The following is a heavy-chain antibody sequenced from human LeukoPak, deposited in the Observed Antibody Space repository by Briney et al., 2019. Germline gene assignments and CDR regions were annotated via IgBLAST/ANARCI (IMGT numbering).Heavy chain of an antibody. V-gene: IGHV4-59*01. CDR2: IYYSGST. CDR1: GGSISSYY. Sequence: SETLSLTCTVSGGSISSYYWSWIRQPPGRGLEWIGYIYYSGSTNYNPSLKSRVTISVDTSKNQFSLKLSSVTAADTAVYYCASSKGTSYYYDSSGYYAPSSFDYWGQGTLVTVSS. CDR3: ASSKGTSYYYDSSGYYAPSSFDY. D-gene: IGHD3-22*01. J-gene: IGHJ4*02.